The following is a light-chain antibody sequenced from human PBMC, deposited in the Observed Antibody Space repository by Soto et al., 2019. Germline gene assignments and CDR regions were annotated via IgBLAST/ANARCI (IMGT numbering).Light chain of an antibody. V-gene: IGKV1-33*01. Sequence: DTQMTQSPSSLSASVGDRVTITCQASHDIRNYLNWYQQRPGRAPKLLIYDASNLEIGVPTRFSGSASGTGFTFTINGLQPEDIATYYCQQYENLPYTFGQGTKLEIK. CDR2: DAS. CDR1: HDIRNY. J-gene: IGKJ2*01. CDR3: QQYENLPYT.